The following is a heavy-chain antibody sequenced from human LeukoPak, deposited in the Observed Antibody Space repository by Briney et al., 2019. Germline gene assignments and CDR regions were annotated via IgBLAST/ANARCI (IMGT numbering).Heavy chain of an antibody. D-gene: IGHD3-3*02. Sequence: GGSQRLYCAASGFTVSTNYMNWVRQAPGKGLEWVSILYSGSSTYYADSVEGRFIVSRDSSKNTLSPQMNDLRAEDTAVYYCARVGDHFHWYLDLWGRGTMVTASS. CDR3: ARVGDHFHWYLDL. CDR1: GFTVSTNY. J-gene: IGHJ2*01. V-gene: IGHV3-53*01. CDR2: LYSGSST.